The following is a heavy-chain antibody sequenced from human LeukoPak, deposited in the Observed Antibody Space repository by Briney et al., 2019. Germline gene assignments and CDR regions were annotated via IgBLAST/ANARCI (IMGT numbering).Heavy chain of an antibody. D-gene: IGHD3-3*01. CDR2: ISSSSSYI. CDR3: ARDGGVDAFDI. CDR1: GFTFSSYS. Sequence: KTGGSLRLSCAASGFTFSSYSMNWVRQAPGKGLEWVSSISSSSSYIYYADSVKGRFTISRDNAKNSLYLQMNSLRAEDTAVYYCARDGGVDAFDIWGQGTMVTVSS. V-gene: IGHV3-21*01. J-gene: IGHJ3*02.